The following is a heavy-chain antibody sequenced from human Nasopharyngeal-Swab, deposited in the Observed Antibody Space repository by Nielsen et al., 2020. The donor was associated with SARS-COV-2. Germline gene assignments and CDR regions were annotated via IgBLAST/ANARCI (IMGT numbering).Heavy chain of an antibody. CDR2: VNGNGADT. V-gene: IGHV3-23*01. Sequence: GEALKISCAASGFTFTSYAMNWVRQAPGKGLEWLSAVNGNGADTYYADSAKGRFTISKDNSKNTLYLHMNSLRAEDTAVYYCAKDLTGYYAPLDQWGQGVLVTVSS. J-gene: IGHJ4*02. CDR1: GFTFTSYA. CDR3: AKDLTGYYAPLDQ. D-gene: IGHD3-9*01.